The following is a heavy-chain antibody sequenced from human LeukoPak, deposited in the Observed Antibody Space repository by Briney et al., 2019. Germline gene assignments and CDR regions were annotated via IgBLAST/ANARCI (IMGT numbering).Heavy chain of an antibody. CDR1: GYSFTGYW. J-gene: IGHJ4*02. Sequence: GESLKISCKGSGYSFTGYWIGWVRPMPGKGLEWMGIIYPGDSDTRYNPSFQGQVTISADKSISTAYLQWSSLKASDTAMYYCARLNGYSSGWTKDLDYWGQGTLVTVSS. CDR3: ARLNGYSSGWTKDLDY. V-gene: IGHV5-51*01. CDR2: IYPGDSDT. D-gene: IGHD6-19*01.